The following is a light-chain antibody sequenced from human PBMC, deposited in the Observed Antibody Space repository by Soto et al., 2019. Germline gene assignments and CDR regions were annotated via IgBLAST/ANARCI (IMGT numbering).Light chain of an antibody. J-gene: IGKJ4*01. CDR2: DAS. CDR3: QQRSNWLT. V-gene: IGKV3-11*01. CDR1: QSVSSF. Sequence: EVVLTQSPATLSLSPGERATLSCRASQSVSSFLAWYQQKPGQAPRLLIFDASNRATGIPVRFSGSGSGTDFTLTISSLESEDFAVYYCQQRSNWLTFGGGTKVDIK.